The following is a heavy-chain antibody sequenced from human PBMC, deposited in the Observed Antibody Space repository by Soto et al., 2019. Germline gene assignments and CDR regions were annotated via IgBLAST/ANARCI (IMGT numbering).Heavy chain of an antibody. Sequence: QVQLVQSGAEVKKPGASVKVSCKASGYTFTSYGISWVRQAPGQGLAWMGWISAYNGNTNYAQKLQGRGTMTTDTSTSTAYMELVSRRSDDTAVYYCARVEEYDFWSGYYTGWFAPWGQGTLIPVSS. CDR3: ARVEEYDFWSGYYTGWFAP. J-gene: IGHJ5*02. CDR2: ISAYNGNT. CDR1: GYTFTSYG. V-gene: IGHV1-18*04. D-gene: IGHD3-3*01.